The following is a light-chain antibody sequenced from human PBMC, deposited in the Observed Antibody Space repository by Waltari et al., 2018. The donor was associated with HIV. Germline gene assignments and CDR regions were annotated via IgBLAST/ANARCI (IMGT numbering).Light chain of an antibody. V-gene: IGKV3-11*01. Sequence: EIVLTQSPATLSLSPGERATLSCRASQSVSSYLAWYQQKPGQAPRLLIYDASNRASGIPARFSGSGSGTDFTLTISNLEPEDFAVYYCQQRSDWLDTFGQGTKVEIK. CDR2: DAS. J-gene: IGKJ2*01. CDR3: QQRSDWLDT. CDR1: QSVSSY.